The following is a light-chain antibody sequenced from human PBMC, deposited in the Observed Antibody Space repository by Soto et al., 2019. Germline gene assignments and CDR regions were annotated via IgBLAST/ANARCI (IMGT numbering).Light chain of an antibody. CDR2: SAS. CDR3: QQNSSLPIT. V-gene: IGKV3-20*01. J-gene: IGKJ5*01. Sequence: EMVLPQPPGTFSFSPGERALLSCRAGRSLRGGSLAWFQQNPGQAPRLLIHSASSRATGIPDRFSGSGSGTDFTLTISRLEPEDFVVYYCQQNSSLPITFGQGTRLEIK. CDR1: RSLRGGS.